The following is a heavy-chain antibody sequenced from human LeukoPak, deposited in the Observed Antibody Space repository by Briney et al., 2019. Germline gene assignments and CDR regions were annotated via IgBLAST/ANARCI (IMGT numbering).Heavy chain of an antibody. CDR1: GYSINSGYY. J-gene: IGHJ6*03. CDR2: IYHSGST. V-gene: IGHV4-38-2*01. CDR3: ARRNYYYYMDV. Sequence: SETMSLTCAVSGYSINSGYYWGWIRQPPGKGLEWIGSIYHSGSTYYNPSLKSRVTISVDTSKNQFSLKVSSVTAADTAVYYCARRNYYYYMDVWGKGTTVTVSS.